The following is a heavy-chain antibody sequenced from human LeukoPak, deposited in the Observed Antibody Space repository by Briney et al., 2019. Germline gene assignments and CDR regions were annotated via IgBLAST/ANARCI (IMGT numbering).Heavy chain of an antibody. J-gene: IGHJ5*02. CDR3: AREVTIFGVVTRARFDP. CDR2: IYTSGST. CDR1: GGCMSSGSYY. D-gene: IGHD3-3*01. Sequence: SETLSLTCTVSGGCMSSGSYYWSWIRQPAGKGLEWIGRIYTSGSTNYNPSLKSRVTISVDTSKNQFSLKLSSVTAADTAVYYCAREVTIFGVVTRARFDPWGQGTLVTVSS. V-gene: IGHV4-61*02.